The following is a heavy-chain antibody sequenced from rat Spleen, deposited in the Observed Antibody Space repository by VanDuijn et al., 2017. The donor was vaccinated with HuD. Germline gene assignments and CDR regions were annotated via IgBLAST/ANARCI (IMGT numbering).Heavy chain of an antibody. V-gene: IGHV5-31*01. J-gene: IGHJ4*01. CDR2: ITNTGGSP. CDR3: ARQGYSSYILYVMDA. D-gene: IGHD1-2*01. Sequence: EVQLVESGGGLVQPGRSLKLSCVASGFTFNIYWMTWIRQAPGKGLEWVASITNTGGSPSYPDSVKDRFTISRDNAKSTLYLQMDSLRSEDTATYYCARQGYSSYILYVMDAWGQGASVTVSS. CDR1: GFTFNIYW.